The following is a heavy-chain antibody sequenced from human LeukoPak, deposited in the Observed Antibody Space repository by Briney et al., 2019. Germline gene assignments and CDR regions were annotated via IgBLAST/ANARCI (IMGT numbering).Heavy chain of an antibody. CDR1: GGSFSGNY. D-gene: IGHD4-17*01. J-gene: IGHJ4*02. Sequence: SETLSLTCAVFGGSFSGNYWSYIRQPPGKGLEWIGEINHSGSTNYNPSLESRVTISVDTSKNQFSLMLTSVTAADTAVYYCARGSTTVPHYFDYWGQGTLVTVSS. CDR3: ARGSTTVPHYFDY. V-gene: IGHV4-34*01. CDR2: INHSGST.